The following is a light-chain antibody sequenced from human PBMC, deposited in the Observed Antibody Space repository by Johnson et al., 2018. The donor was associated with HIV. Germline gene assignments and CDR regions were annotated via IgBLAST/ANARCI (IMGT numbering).Light chain of an antibody. J-gene: IGLJ1*01. CDR2: NND. CDR1: RSNIGNNY. V-gene: IGLV1-51*01. CDR3: GTWDSSLSAYV. Sequence: QSVLTQPPSVSAAPGQKVTISCSGSRSNIGNNYVSWYQQFPGTAPKLLISNNDKRPSGIPDRFYGSRSGTSTTLGSTGLQTGDEADYYCGTWDSSLSAYVFGTGTKVTV.